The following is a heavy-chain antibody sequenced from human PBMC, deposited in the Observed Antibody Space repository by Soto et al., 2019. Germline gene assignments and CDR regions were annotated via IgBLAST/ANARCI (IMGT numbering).Heavy chain of an antibody. CDR3: AGPYYYDSSGYYYDGDY. J-gene: IGHJ4*02. V-gene: IGHV3-48*01. Sequence: EVQLVESGGGLVQPGGSLRLSCAASGFTFSSYSMNWVRQAPGKGLEWVSYISSSSSTIYYADSVKGRFTISRDNAKNSLDLQMNSLRAEDTAVYYCAGPYYYDSSGYYYDGDYWGQGTLVTVSS. CDR2: ISSSSSTI. D-gene: IGHD3-22*01. CDR1: GFTFSSYS.